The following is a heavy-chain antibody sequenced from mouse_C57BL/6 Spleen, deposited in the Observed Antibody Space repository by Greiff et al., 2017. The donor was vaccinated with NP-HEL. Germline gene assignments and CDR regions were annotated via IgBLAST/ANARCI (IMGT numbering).Heavy chain of an antibody. CDR1: GYAFSSSW. J-gene: IGHJ3*01. V-gene: IGHV1-82*01. Sequence: VQLQQSGPELVKPGASVKISCKASGYAFSSSWMNWVKQRPGTGLEWIGRIYPGDGDTNYNGKFKGKATLTADKSSSTAYMQLSSLTSEDSAVYVCASSGYSAWFAYWGQGTLVTVSA. D-gene: IGHD3-2*02. CDR2: IYPGDGDT. CDR3: ASSGYSAWFAY.